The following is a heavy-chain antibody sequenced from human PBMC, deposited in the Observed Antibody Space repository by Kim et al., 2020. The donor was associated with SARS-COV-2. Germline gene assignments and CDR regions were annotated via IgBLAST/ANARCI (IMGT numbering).Heavy chain of an antibody. CDR3: ASSSAGSSTLDY. V-gene: IGHV3-43D*03. Sequence: YYADSVKGRFTISRDNSKSSLYLQMNSLRAEDTALYYGASSSAGSSTLDYWGQGTLVTVSS. J-gene: IGHJ4*02. D-gene: IGHD2-15*01.